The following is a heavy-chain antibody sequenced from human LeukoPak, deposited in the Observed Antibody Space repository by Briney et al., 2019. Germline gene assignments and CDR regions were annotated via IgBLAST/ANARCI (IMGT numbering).Heavy chain of an antibody. CDR1: GFTFGEYG. CDR2: ITWDGGSP. D-gene: IGHD6-19*01. CDR3: AKDIHIGHGSGWPES. Sequence: PGGSLRLSCVGSGFTFGEYGMHRVRQVPGKGLEWVSHITWDGGSPYYAGSVKGRFPISRDNSTNSLYLQMNSLGDEDTALYYCAKDIHIGHGSGWPESWGQGTLVTVSS. J-gene: IGHJ5*02. V-gene: IGHV3-43D*03.